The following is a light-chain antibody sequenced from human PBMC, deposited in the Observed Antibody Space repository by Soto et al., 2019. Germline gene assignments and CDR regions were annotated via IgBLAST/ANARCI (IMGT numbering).Light chain of an antibody. CDR2: DAS. CDR3: QQYSNYWT. V-gene: IGKV1-5*01. J-gene: IGKJ1*01. Sequence: DIQITQSPSTLSASVEDRVTITCRASQSISSWLAWYQQKPGKAPELLIYDASSLQSGVPSRFSGSGYGTEFTLTISSLQPDDFATYYCQQYSNYWTFGQGTKVDIK. CDR1: QSISSW.